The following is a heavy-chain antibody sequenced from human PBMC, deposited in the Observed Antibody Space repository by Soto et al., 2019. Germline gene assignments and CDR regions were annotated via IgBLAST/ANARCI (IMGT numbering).Heavy chain of an antibody. CDR1: GCTCIDYA. Sequence: GVSLRLSWTAAGCTCIDYARSWVSQTPGKGLEWVSAISGSGGSTYYADSVKGRFTISRDNSKNTLYLQMNSLRAEDTAVYYCAKASARYYFDYWGQGTLVTVSS. J-gene: IGHJ4*02. V-gene: IGHV3-23*01. CDR2: ISGSGGST. CDR3: AKASARYYFDY.